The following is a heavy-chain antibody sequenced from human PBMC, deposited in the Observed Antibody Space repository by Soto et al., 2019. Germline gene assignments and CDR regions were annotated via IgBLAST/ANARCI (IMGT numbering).Heavy chain of an antibody. J-gene: IGHJ4*02. D-gene: IGHD3-9*01. V-gene: IGHV3-23*01. CDR1: GFAFSTYA. Sequence: PGGSLRLSCAASGFAFSTYAMTWVRQAPGMGLEWVSAISGGGGSTYYADSVKGRFTISRDNSKNTLYLQMNSLRAEDTAVYYCAAGAYYDILTGCDYWGQGTLVTVS. CDR3: AAGAYYDILTGCDY. CDR2: ISGGGGST.